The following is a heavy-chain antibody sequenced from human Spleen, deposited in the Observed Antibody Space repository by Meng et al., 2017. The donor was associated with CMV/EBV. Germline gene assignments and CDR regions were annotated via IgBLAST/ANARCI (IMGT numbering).Heavy chain of an antibody. CDR1: GFTFRSYA. V-gene: IGHV3-30-3*01. Sequence: QGQLVESGGGVFQPWRSLRLSCAALGFTFRSYAMHWVRQAPGKGLEWVAVISYDGSNKYYADSVKGRFTISRDNSKNTLYLQMNSLRAEDTAVYYCASGSLRFDYWGQGTLVTVSS. J-gene: IGHJ4*02. D-gene: IGHD5-12*01. CDR2: ISYDGSNK. CDR3: ASGSLRFDY.